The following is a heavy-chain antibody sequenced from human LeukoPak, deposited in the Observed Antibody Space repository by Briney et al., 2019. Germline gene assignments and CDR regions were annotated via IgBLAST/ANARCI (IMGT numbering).Heavy chain of an antibody. J-gene: IGHJ4*02. CDR1: GFTFSSYA. D-gene: IGHD6-19*01. CDR3: AKDGVSGWYEESFDY. CDR2: ISGSGGST. Sequence: GGSLRLSCAASGFTFSSYAMSWVRQAPGKGLEWVSAISGSGGSTYYADSVKGRFTISRDNSKNTLYLQMNSLRAEDTAVYYCAKDGVSGWYEESFDYWGQGTLVTVSS. V-gene: IGHV3-23*01.